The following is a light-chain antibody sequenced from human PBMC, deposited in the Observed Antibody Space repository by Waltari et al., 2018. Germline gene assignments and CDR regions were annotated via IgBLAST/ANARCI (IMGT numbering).Light chain of an antibody. V-gene: IGLV1-40*01. CDR2: DDK. Sequence: QSVLTQPPSLSGAPGQRVTISCSWRRPNIGAGSPVPWYQQFPGTAPKLIIHDDKDRPSGVPDRFSGSTSGTSATLAITDLQAEDEASYYCQSFDRGLSEYVFGGGTQVTVL. CDR1: RPNIGAGSP. J-gene: IGLJ2*01. CDR3: QSFDRGLSEYV.